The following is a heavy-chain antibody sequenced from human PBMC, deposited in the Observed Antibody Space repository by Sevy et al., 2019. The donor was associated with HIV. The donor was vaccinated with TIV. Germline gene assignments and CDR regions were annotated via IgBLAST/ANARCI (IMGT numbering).Heavy chain of an antibody. J-gene: IGHJ6*02. V-gene: IGHV3-30*18. CDR1: GFSFSRHG. CDR2: ISDDGSDK. CDR3: ANSRGRYEGSSWLYYYYIMDV. D-gene: IGHD6-13*01. Sequence: LSLTCVADGFSFSRHGMHWARQAPGKGLEWVAVISDDGSDKEYAESVKGRFTVSRDNSKDTVYLQMNRLRLDDTAVYYCANSRGRYEGSSWLYYYYIMDVWGQGTTVTVSS.